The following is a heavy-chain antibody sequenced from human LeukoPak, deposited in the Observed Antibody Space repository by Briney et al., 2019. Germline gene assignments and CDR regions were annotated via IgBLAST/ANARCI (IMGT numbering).Heavy chain of an antibody. CDR1: GFTFSSYA. CDR3: ARDPSYYDSSGWYYFDY. CDR2: ISGSGGST. Sequence: GGSLRLSCAASGFTFSSYAMSWVRQAPGKGLEWVSAISGSGGSTGYADSVKGRFTISRDNAKNSLYLQMNSLRAEDTALYHCARDPSYYDSSGWYYFDYWGQGTLVTVSS. D-gene: IGHD3-22*01. V-gene: IGHV3-20*01. J-gene: IGHJ4*02.